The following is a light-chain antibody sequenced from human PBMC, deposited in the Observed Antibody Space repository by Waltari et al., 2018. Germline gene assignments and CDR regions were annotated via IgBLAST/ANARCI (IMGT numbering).Light chain of an antibody. V-gene: IGLV2-8*01. Sequence: QSALTQPPSASGSPGQSVTLSCTRPSSYVGGYNYFSWYQQHPGKAPKLMIYEVSKRPSGVPERFSGSKSGNTASLTVSGLQAEDEADYYCSSYAGSNVVFGGGTKLTVL. CDR2: EVS. CDR3: SSYAGSNVV. CDR1: SSYVGGYNY. J-gene: IGLJ2*01.